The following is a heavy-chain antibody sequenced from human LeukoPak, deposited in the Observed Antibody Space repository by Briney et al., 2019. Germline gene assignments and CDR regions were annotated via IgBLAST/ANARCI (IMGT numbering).Heavy chain of an antibody. V-gene: IGHV1-69*13. CDR3: ARAGTMITFGGVIVFDY. J-gene: IGHJ4*02. D-gene: IGHD3-16*02. CDR1: GGTFSSYA. Sequence: ASVKVSCKASGGTFSSYAFSWVRQAPGQGLEWMGGISPIFGTANYAQKFQGRVTITADESTSTAYMELSSLRSEDTAVYYCARAGTMITFGGVIVFDYWGQGTLVTVSS. CDR2: ISPIFGTA.